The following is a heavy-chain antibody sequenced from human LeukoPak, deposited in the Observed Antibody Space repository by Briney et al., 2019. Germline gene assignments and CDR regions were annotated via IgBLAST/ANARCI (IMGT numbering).Heavy chain of an antibody. Sequence: GGSLRLSCTASGLTFGDYAMSWFRQAPGKGLEWVGFIRSKAYGGTTEYAASVKGRFTISRDDSKSIAYLQMNSLKIEDTAVYYCTRRLWFGESVPWGQGTLVTVSS. CDR1: GLTFGDYA. V-gene: IGHV3-49*03. CDR2: IRSKAYGGTT. CDR3: TRRLWFGESVP. J-gene: IGHJ5*02. D-gene: IGHD3-10*01.